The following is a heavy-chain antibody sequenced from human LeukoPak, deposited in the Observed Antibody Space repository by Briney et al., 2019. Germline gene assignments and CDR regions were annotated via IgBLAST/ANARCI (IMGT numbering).Heavy chain of an antibody. D-gene: IGHD3-10*01. CDR1: GGTFSSYA. CDR3: ARGYGSGGRLNYYYYYMDV. J-gene: IGHJ6*03. Sequence: SVKVSCKASGGTFSSYAISWVRQAPGQGLEWMGGIIPIFGTANYAQKFQGRVTITADESTSTAYMELSSLRSEDTAVYYCARGYGSGGRLNYYYYYMDVWGKGTTVTVSS. V-gene: IGHV1-69*13. CDR2: IIPIFGTA.